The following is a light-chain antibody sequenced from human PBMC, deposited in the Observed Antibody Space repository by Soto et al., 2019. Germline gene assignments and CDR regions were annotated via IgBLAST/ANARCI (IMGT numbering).Light chain of an antibody. CDR2: WAS. Sequence: DIVMTQSPDSLAVSLGERATINCKCSQSVLYSSNNKNYLAWYQQKPGQPPKLLIYWASTRESGVPDRFSGSGSGTEFTLTISSLQAEDVAFFYCQQYYSTPYTFGQGTKLDIK. J-gene: IGKJ2*01. CDR3: QQYYSTPYT. CDR1: QSVLYSSNNKNY. V-gene: IGKV4-1*01.